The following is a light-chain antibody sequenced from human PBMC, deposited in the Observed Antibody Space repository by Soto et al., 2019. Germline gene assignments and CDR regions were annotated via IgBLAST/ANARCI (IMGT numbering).Light chain of an antibody. CDR2: EIN. CDR1: SSDVGAYGY. Sequence: QSALTQAACVSGCPGQSVTISCTGTSSDVGAYGYVSWYQQHPGKAPKLMIYEINKRHSGVPDRFSGSKSGNTASLTVSGLQAEDEADYYCSSFAGSNNFPYVFGTGTKVTVL. J-gene: IGLJ1*01. V-gene: IGLV2-8*01. CDR3: SSFAGSNNFPYV.